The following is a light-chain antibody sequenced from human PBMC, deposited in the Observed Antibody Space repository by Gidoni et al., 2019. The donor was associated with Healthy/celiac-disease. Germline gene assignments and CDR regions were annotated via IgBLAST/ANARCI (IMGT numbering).Light chain of an antibody. Sequence: SYELTQPPSVSVPPGQTARITCSGDALPKQYAYWYQQKPGQAPVRVIYKDSERPSGIPERFSGSSSGTTVTLTIRGVQAEDEADYYCQSADSSGTYVVFGGGTKLTVL. CDR1: ALPKQY. CDR3: QSADSSGTYVV. J-gene: IGLJ2*01. V-gene: IGLV3-25*03. CDR2: KDS.